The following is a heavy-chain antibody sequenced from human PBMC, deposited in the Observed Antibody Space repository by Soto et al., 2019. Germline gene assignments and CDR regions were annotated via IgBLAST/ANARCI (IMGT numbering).Heavy chain of an antibody. Sequence: ASVKVSCKASGYTFTSYGISWVRQAPGQGLEWMGWISAYNGNTNYAQKLQGRVTMTTDTSTSTAYMELRSLRSDDTAVYYCARTVVPAAPGDYYYYMDVWGKGTTVTVSS. CDR1: GYTFTSYG. V-gene: IGHV1-18*01. CDR2: ISAYNGNT. J-gene: IGHJ6*03. CDR3: ARTVVPAAPGDYYYYMDV. D-gene: IGHD2-2*01.